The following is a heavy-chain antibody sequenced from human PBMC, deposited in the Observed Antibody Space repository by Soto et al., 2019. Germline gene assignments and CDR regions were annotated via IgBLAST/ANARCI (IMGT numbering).Heavy chain of an antibody. D-gene: IGHD1-1*01. CDR1: GYTFTSYC. CDR2: INPSGGST. CDR3: ARAGTTGTRLSYYYYGMDV. V-gene: IGHV1-46*01. Sequence: SVKVSCKASGYTFTSYCMHWVRQAPGQGLEWMGIINPSGGSTSYAQKFQGRVTMTRDTSTSTVYMELSSLRSEDTAVYYCARAGTTGTRLSYYYYGMDVWGQGTTVTVSS. J-gene: IGHJ6*02.